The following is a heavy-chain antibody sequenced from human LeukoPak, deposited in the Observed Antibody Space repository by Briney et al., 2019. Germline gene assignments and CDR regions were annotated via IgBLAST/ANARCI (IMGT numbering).Heavy chain of an antibody. Sequence: GRSLRLSCAASGFTFSSYGMHWVRQAPGKGLEWVAVIWYDGSNKYYADSVKGRFTISRDNSKNTLYLQMNSLRAEDTAVYHCAREYATTYYYDSSGYQDNWFDPWGQGTLVTVSS. J-gene: IGHJ5*02. V-gene: IGHV3-33*01. D-gene: IGHD3-22*01. CDR2: IWYDGSNK. CDR1: GFTFSSYG. CDR3: AREYATTYYYDSSGYQDNWFDP.